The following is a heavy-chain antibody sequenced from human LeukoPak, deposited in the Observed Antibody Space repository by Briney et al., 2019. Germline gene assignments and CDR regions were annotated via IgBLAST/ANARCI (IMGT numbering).Heavy chain of an antibody. D-gene: IGHD6-6*01. CDR3: AKGGPSRSSCLDY. J-gene: IGHJ4*02. V-gene: IGHV3-23*01. CDR1: GFTFSSYA. Sequence: GGSLRLSCAASGFTFSSYAMSWVRQAPGKGLEWVSAISGSGGSTYYADSVKGRFTISRDNSKDTLYLQMNSLRADDTAVYYCAKGGPSRSSCLDYWGQGTLVTVSS. CDR2: ISGSGGST.